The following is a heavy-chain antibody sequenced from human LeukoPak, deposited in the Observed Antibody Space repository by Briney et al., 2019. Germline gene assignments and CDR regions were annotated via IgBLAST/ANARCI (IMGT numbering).Heavy chain of an antibody. V-gene: IGHV4-4*07. CDR1: GGSISSYY. CDR2: IFSSGST. Sequence: SETLSLTCTVSGGSISSYYWTWIRQPAGKGLEWIGRIFSSGSTDYNPSLKSRLTMSLDTSKNQISLELTSVTAADTAVYYCSRGLVYSSGYDFGSDVWGQGTTVTVSS. CDR3: SRGLVYSSGYDFGSDV. D-gene: IGHD6-19*01. J-gene: IGHJ6*02.